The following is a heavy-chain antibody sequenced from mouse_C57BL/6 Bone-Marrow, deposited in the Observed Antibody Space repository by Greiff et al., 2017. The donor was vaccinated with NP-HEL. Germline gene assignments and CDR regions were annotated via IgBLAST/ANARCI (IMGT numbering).Heavy chain of an antibody. V-gene: IGHV5-9-1*02. Sequence: DVKLMESGEGLVKPGGSLKLSCAASGFTFSSYAMSWVRQTPEKRLEWVAYISSGGDYIYYADTVKGRFTISRDNARNTLYLQMSSLKSEDTAMYYCTRALYYYGSSSWFAYWGQGTLVTVSA. CDR2: ISSGGDYI. J-gene: IGHJ3*01. CDR3: TRALYYYGSSSWFAY. D-gene: IGHD1-1*01. CDR1: GFTFSSYA.